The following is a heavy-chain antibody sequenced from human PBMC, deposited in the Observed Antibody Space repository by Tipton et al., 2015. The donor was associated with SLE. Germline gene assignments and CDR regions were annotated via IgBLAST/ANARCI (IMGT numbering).Heavy chain of an antibody. CDR3: AREWEGAGRLDS. D-gene: IGHD1-26*01. V-gene: IGHV4-34*01. CDR1: GGSLSGYY. J-gene: IGHJ4*02. CDR2: ISHGWST. Sequence: AGLVKPSETLSLTCDVYGGSLSGYYWRWIRQPPGKGLEWIGQISHGWSTHYNPSLKSRVTMSIDTSKRQFSLKLSSVTAADTALYYCAREWEGAGRLDSWGQGTLVTVSS.